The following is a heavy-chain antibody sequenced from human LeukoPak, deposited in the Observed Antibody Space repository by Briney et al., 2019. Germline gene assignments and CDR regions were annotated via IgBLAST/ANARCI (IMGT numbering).Heavy chain of an antibody. V-gene: IGHV3-7*01. Sequence: GGSLRLSCAASGVTFSSYWMSWGCQAPGKGLGWVDNIKLDESEQYYVDPVKGRFTITRDHAKNSLYLQMNSLRAEDTAVYYCARELTYYYDSSGYRPSLYYYYGMDVWGQGTTVTVSS. CDR3: ARELTYYYDSSGYRPSLYYYYGMDV. CDR2: IKLDESEQ. CDR1: GVTFSSYW. D-gene: IGHD3-22*01. J-gene: IGHJ6*02.